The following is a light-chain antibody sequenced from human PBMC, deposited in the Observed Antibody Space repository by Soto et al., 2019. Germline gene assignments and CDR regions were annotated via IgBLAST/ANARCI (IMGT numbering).Light chain of an antibody. CDR2: DVS. CDR3: SSYTSSSTDYV. Sequence: QSVLTQPASVSGSPGQSITISCTGTSSEVGGYNYVSWYQQHPGKATKLMIYDVSNRPSGVSNRFSGSKSGNTASLNISGLQAEDEADYYCSSYTSSSTDYVFGTGTKVTVL. CDR1: SSEVGGYNY. J-gene: IGLJ1*01. V-gene: IGLV2-14*01.